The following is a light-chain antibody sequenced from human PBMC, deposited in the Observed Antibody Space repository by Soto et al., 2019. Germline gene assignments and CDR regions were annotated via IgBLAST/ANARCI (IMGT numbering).Light chain of an antibody. J-gene: IGLJ2*01. CDR3: AAWDDTKSGPVV. Sequence: QSVLTQPPSISGTPGQRVSISCSGGTYNIKVNSVNWYQQFPGTAPKLLIFADSQRSPWVPARFSGSKSGTSASPVISGLQPEDEDDDYCAAWDDTKSGPVVFGGGTKLTVL. CDR2: ADS. CDR1: TYNIKVNS. V-gene: IGLV1-44*01.